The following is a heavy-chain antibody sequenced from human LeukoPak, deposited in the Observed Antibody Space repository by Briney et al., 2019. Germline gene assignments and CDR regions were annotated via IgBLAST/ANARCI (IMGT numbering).Heavy chain of an antibody. J-gene: IGHJ4*02. CDR2: ISGSGGST. CDR3: AKDGVVWFGELLWFDY. D-gene: IGHD3-10*01. Sequence: GGSLRLSCAASGFTFSSYGMSWVRQAPGKGLEWVSAISGSGGSTYYADSVKGRFTISRDNSKNTLYLQMNSLRAEDTAVYYCAKDGVVWFGELLWFDYWGQGTLVTVSS. CDR1: GFTFSSYG. V-gene: IGHV3-23*01.